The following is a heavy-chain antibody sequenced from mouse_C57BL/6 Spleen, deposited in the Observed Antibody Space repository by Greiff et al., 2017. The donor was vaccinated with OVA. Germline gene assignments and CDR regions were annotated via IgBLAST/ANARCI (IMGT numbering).Heavy chain of an antibody. J-gene: IGHJ4*01. CDR3: ARHEGGTYYYYAMDY. V-gene: IGHV1-62-2*01. D-gene: IGHD1-1*01. CDR2: FYPGSGSI. Sequence: VQGVESGAELVKPGASVKLSCKASGYTFTEYTIHWVKQRSGQGLEWIGWFYPGSGSIKYNEKFKDKATLTADKSSSTVYMELSRLTSEDSAVYFCARHEGGTYYYYAMDYWGQGTSVTVSS. CDR1: GYTFTEYT.